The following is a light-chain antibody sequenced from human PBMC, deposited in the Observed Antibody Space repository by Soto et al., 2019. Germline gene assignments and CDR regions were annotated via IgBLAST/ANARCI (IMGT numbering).Light chain of an antibody. Sequence: EIVMTQSPATLAVSPGDRATLSFRASQSLGGNLAWYQQKPGQAPRLLLFRASSRARGVPARFSASGSGTEFTLTIRGLQSEDFAVYYCQQYSNWPQWTFGTRTKVDIK. J-gene: IGKJ1*01. CDR3: QQYSNWPQWT. V-gene: IGKV3-15*01. CDR1: QSLGGN. CDR2: RAS.